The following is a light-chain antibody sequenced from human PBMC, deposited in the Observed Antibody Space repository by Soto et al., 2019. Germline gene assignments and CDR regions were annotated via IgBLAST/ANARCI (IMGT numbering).Light chain of an antibody. V-gene: IGKV3-20*01. CDR1: QSVSSSY. Sequence: EIVLTQSPGTLSLSPGERATLSCRASQSVSSSYLAWYQQKPGQAPRLLIHGASSRATGITDRFSGSGSGTDFTLTISRLEPEDFAVYYCQQYGSSTGWTFGQGTKVEIK. CDR2: GAS. J-gene: IGKJ1*01. CDR3: QQYGSSTGWT.